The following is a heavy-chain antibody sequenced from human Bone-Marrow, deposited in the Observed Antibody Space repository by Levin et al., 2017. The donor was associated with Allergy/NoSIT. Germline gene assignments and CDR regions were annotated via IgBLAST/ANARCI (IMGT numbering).Heavy chain of an antibody. CDR2: ISGSGGST. CDR1: GFTFSSYA. CDR3: AKHDLLYYDSSGYFDFDY. V-gene: IGHV3-23*01. J-gene: IGHJ4*02. D-gene: IGHD3-22*01. Sequence: GESLKISCAASGFTFSSYAMSWVRQAPGKGLEWVSAISGSGGSTYYADSVKGRFTISRDNSKNTLYLQMNSLRAEDTAVYYCAKHDLLYYDSSGYFDFDYWGQGTLVTVSS.